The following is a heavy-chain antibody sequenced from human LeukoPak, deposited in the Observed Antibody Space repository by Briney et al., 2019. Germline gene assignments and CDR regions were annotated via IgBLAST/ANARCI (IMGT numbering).Heavy chain of an antibody. CDR3: ARVGCSGGSCFPDY. Sequence: SETLSLTCTVSGASISTSYWYWIRQPPGKGLEWIGYIHYSGDINYNPSLKSRVTISAYTSNNQLSVKLSPVTVSETAVYYCARVGCSGGSCFPDYWGEGTVVSVSS. D-gene: IGHD2-15*01. CDR1: GASISTSY. V-gene: IGHV4-59*01. J-gene: IGHJ4*02. CDR2: IHYSGDI.